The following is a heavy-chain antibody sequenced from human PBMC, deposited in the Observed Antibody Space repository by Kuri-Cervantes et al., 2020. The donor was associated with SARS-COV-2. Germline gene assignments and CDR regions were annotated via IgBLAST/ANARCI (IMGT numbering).Heavy chain of an antibody. D-gene: IGHD1-26*01. CDR2: ISSSGSTI. CDR1: GFTFSDYY. V-gene: IGHV3-11*04. CDR3: ARSFIVGAYYNYYGMDV. J-gene: IGHJ6*02. Sequence: GGSLRLSCAASGFTFSDYYMSWIRQAPGKGLEWVSYISSSGSTINYADSVKGRCTISRDNAKNSLYLQMNSLRAEDTAVYYCARSFIVGAYYNYYGMDVWGQGTTVTVSS.